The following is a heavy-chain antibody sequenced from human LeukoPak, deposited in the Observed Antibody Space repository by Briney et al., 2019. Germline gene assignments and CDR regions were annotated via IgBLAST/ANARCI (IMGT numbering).Heavy chain of an antibody. V-gene: IGHV4-4*09. CDR1: GGSNSSYY. J-gene: IGHJ5*02. CDR2: IYTSGST. Sequence: SETLSLTCTVSGGSNSSYYWSWIRQPPGKGLEWIGYIYTSGSTNYNPSLKSRVTISVDTSKNQFSLKLSSVTAADTAVYYCARLPEYGDYGAPWFDPWGQGTLVTVSS. D-gene: IGHD4-17*01. CDR3: ARLPEYGDYGAPWFDP.